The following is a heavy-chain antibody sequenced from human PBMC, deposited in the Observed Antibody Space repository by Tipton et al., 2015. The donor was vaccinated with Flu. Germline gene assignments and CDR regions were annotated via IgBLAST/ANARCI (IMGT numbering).Heavy chain of an antibody. CDR1: GGSMSSFY. Sequence: LRLSCTVSGGSMSSFYWSWIRKPAGKGLEWMGRMYAGGNTKYNPSLKSRVTTSVDTSKNQFSLRLTSVTAADTAVYYCARGSGSGTEMTFYVWGPGTVVTVSS. D-gene: IGHD3-10*01. J-gene: IGHJ4*02. CDR2: MYAGGNT. CDR3: ARGSGSGTEMTFYV. V-gene: IGHV4-4*07.